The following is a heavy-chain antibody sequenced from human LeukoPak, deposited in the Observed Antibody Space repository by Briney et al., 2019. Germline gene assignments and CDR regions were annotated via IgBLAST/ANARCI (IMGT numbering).Heavy chain of an antibody. Sequence: GGSLRLSCAASGFPFSNYWMHWVRRAPGKGLVWVSRVNSDGSTTNYADSVKGRFTISRDNAENTLYMRMNSLRPEDTAVYYCARGYYSSSRFDSWGQGTLVTVSS. V-gene: IGHV3-74*01. CDR2: VNSDGSTT. D-gene: IGHD6-13*01. J-gene: IGHJ4*02. CDR3: ARGYYSSSRFDS. CDR1: GFPFSNYW.